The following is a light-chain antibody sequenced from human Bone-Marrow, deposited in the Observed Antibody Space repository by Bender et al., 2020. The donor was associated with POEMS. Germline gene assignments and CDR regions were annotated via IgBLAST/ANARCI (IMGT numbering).Light chain of an antibody. J-gene: IGLJ2*01. Sequence: QSALTQPASVSGSPGQSITISCTGTSSDVGAYYYVSWYQQHPGKAPKLMIYDVKKRPSGVPDRFSGSKSGNTASLTISGLQAEDEADYYCASDTTSSSLGVVFGGGTKLTVL. V-gene: IGLV2-14*03. CDR2: DVK. CDR3: ASDTTSSSLGVV. CDR1: SSDVGAYYY.